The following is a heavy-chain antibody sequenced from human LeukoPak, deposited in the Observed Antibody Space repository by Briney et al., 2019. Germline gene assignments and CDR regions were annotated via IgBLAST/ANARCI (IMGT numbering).Heavy chain of an antibody. D-gene: IGHD3-3*01. J-gene: IGHJ4*02. V-gene: IGHV3-23*01. CDR1: GFTFSSYA. CDR2: ISGSGGST. CDR3: AKVGDYDFWSGYSLWDY. Sequence: GGSLRLSCAASGFTFSSYAMSWVRQAPGKGLEWVSAISGSGGSTYYADPVKGRFTISRDNSKNTLYLQMNSLRAEDTAVYYCAKVGDYDFWSGYSLWDYWGQGTLVTVSS.